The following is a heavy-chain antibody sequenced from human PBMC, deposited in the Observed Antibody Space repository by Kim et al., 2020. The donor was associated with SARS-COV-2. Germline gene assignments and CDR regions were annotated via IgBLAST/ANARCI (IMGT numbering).Heavy chain of an antibody. V-gene: IGHV3-23*03. CDR2: FFKGCSNA. CDR1: GFTFTSYA. Sequence: GGSLRLSCAASGFTFTSYAMSRVRQAPGKWLGWVSFFFKGCSNANYANSVQGRFTISRDNSKNTLYLQMNSLRAEDTAVYYCAKVDCGGDCYPYYFDFWGQGTLVTVSS. D-gene: IGHD2-21*02. J-gene: IGHJ4*02. CDR3: AKVDCGGDCYPYYFDF.